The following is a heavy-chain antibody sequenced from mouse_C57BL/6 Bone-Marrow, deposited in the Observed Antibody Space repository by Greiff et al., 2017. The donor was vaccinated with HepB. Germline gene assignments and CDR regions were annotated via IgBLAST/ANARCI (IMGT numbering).Heavy chain of an antibody. CDR1: GFTFSSYG. CDR2: ISSGGSYT. J-gene: IGHJ2*01. CDR3: ARPGSDY. V-gene: IGHV5-6*01. Sequence: EVQLVESGGDLVKPGGSLKLSCAASGFTFSSYGMSWVRQTPDKRLEWVATISSGGSYTYYPDSVKGRFTISRDNAKNTLYLQMSSLKSEDTAMYYCARPGSDYWGQGTTLTVSS.